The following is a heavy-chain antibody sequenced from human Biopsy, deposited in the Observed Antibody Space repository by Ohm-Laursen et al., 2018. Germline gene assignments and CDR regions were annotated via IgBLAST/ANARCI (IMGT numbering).Heavy chain of an antibody. CDR1: GYSFSTYD. CDR3: ARGYPRRVSIFEAGIYWFDT. D-gene: IGHD6-13*01. Sequence: SVKVSCKTSGYSFSTYDVNWVRQARGQGLEWMGWMIPSSGKTGYAQRFQGRVTLTMNTSISTAYMELSGLRSEDTAVYFCARGYPRRVSIFEAGIYWFDTWGQGTLVTVSS. CDR2: MIPSSGKT. J-gene: IGHJ5*02. V-gene: IGHV1-8*01.